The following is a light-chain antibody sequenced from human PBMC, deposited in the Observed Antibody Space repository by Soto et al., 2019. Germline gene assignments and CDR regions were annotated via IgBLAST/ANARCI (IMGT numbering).Light chain of an antibody. J-gene: IGKJ5*01. CDR2: DAS. CDR1: QNINNY. CDR3: QQYENLPT. Sequence: DIQMTQSPSSLSVSVGDRVTITCQASQNINNYLNWYQQKPGRAPKLLIYDASNLEAGVPSRFRGSGSGTDFTFTISRLQPEDIATYYCQQYENLPTCGQGTRLEIK. V-gene: IGKV1-33*01.